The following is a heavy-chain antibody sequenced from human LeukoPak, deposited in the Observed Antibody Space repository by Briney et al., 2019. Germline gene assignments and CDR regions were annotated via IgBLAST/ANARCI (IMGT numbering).Heavy chain of an antibody. CDR3: AKTLYSGSYYYYYYCMGV. V-gene: IGHV3-23*01. Sequence: GGSLRLSCAVSGFTFNNYAMTWVRQAPGKGPEWVSSISVGGTYTHYAGSVKGRFTITRDNSKSTMYLQMNSLRPEDTAVYYCAKTLYSGSYYYYYYCMGVWGKATTVTVSS. CDR2: ISVGGTYT. D-gene: IGHD1-26*01. J-gene: IGHJ6*03. CDR1: GFTFNNYA.